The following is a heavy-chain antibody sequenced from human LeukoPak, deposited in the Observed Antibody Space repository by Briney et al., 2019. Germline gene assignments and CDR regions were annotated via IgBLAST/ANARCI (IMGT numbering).Heavy chain of an antibody. CDR1: GYTFTSYG. D-gene: IGHD4-23*01. Sequence: ASVKVSCKASGYTFTSYGISWVRQAPGQGLEWMGWISAYNGNTNYAQKLQGRVTMTTDTSTSTAYMELRSLRSDDTAVYYCTRADFGGKSDYYFHGLDVWGQGTTVTVSS. V-gene: IGHV1-18*01. J-gene: IGHJ6*02. CDR2: ISAYNGNT. CDR3: TRADFGGKSDYYFHGLDV.